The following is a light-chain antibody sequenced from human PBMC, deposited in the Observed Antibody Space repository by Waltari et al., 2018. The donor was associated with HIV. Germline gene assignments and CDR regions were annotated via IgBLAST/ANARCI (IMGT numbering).Light chain of an antibody. V-gene: IGKV1-33*01. CDR2: GAS. Sequence: DIQMTQSPSSLSASLGDRVTFTCQASQDITNYLNWYHQKPGKAPKLLIYGASNLETGVPSRFSGSGSGTYFTFTISSLQPEDLATYHCQQYDDLPYTFGQGTKLDVK. J-gene: IGKJ2*01. CDR3: QQYDDLPYT. CDR1: QDITNY.